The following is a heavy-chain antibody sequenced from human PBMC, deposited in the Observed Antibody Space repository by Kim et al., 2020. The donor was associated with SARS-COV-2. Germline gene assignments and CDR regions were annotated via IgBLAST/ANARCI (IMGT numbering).Heavy chain of an antibody. CDR3: ARVTVTDYDILTGSAETFDY. CDR1: GGSISSYY. CDR2: IYYSGST. D-gene: IGHD3-9*01. V-gene: IGHV4-59*01. J-gene: IGHJ4*02. Sequence: SETLSLTCTVSGGSISSYYWSWIRQPPGKGLEWIGYIYYSGSTNYNPSLKSRVTISVDTSKNQFSLKLSSVTAADTAVYYCARVTVTDYDILTGSAETFDYWGQGTLVTVSS.